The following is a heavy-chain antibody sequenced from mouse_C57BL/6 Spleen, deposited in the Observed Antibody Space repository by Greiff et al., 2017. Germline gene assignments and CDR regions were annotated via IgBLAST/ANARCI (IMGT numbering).Heavy chain of an antibody. CDR1: GYTFTDYN. D-gene: IGHD1-1*01. Sequence: EVQLQQSGPELVKPGASVKIPCKASGYTFTDYNMDWVKQSHGKSLEWIGDINPNNGGTIYNQKFKGKATLTVDKSSSTAYMELRSLTSDDTAVYYCARAITTVVDWYFDVWGTGTTVTVSS. CDR3: ARAITTVVDWYFDV. CDR2: INPNNGGT. V-gene: IGHV1-18*01. J-gene: IGHJ1*03.